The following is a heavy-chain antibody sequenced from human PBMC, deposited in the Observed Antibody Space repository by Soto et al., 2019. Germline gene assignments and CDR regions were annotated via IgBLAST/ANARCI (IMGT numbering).Heavy chain of an antibody. CDR2: ISYDGNNK. D-gene: IGHD1-1*01. Sequence: GGSLRLSCAASGFTFNDFGMHWVRQDPGKGLEWVAVISYDGNNKSYADSVKGRFTISRDNSKNTLYLQMTSLRAEDTAVYYCAKGGRGTYYHFYGMDVWGQGTTVAVS. J-gene: IGHJ6*02. CDR3: AKGGRGTYYHFYGMDV. CDR1: GFTFNDFG. V-gene: IGHV3-30*18.